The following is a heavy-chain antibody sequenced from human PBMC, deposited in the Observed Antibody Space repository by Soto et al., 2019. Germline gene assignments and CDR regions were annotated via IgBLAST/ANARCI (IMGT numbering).Heavy chain of an antibody. V-gene: IGHV5-51*01. CDR2: IYPGDSDT. D-gene: IGHD3-22*01. J-gene: IGHJ3*02. Sequence: GESLKISCKGSGYSFTSYWIGWVRQMPGKGLEWMGIIYPGDSDTRYSPSFQGQVTISADKSISTAYMQWSSLKTSDTAMYYCARHGSGSFDAFDIWGQGTMVTVSS. CDR3: ARHGSGSFDAFDI. CDR1: GYSFTSYW.